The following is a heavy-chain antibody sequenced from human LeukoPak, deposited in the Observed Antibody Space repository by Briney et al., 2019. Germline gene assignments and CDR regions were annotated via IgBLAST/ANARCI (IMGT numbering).Heavy chain of an antibody. CDR3: ARASNWGSFDY. V-gene: IGHV1-69*02. Sequence: PVKVSCKASGGTFSSYTISWVRQAPGQGLEWMGRIIPILGIANYAQKFQGRVTITADKSTSTAYMELSSLRSEDTAVYYCARASNWGSFDYWGQGTLVTVSS. CDR2: IIPILGIA. D-gene: IGHD7-27*01. CDR1: GGTFSSYT. J-gene: IGHJ4*02.